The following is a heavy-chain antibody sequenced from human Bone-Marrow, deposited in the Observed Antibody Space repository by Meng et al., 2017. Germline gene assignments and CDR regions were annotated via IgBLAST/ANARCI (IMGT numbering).Heavy chain of an antibody. V-gene: IGHV1-8*02. J-gene: IGHJ4*02. CDR1: GYTFTSDG. Sequence: QVQLVQAGAEVKKPGASVKVSCKASGYTFTSDGISWVRQAPGQGLEWMGWMNPNSGNTGYAQKFQGRVTMTRNTSISTAYMELSSLRSEDTAVYYCARSGIQLWLYYWGQGTLVTVSS. D-gene: IGHD5-18*01. CDR2: MNPNSGNT. CDR3: ARSGIQLWLYY.